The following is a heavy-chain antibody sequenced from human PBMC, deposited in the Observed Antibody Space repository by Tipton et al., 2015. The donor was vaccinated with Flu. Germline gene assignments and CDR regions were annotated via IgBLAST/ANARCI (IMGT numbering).Heavy chain of an antibody. V-gene: IGHV4-34*01. J-gene: IGHJ4*02. D-gene: IGHD6-13*01. CDR2: ISDTGST. CDR1: GRSLTNYY. CDR3: ARQFSSTWYVLDY. Sequence: GLVKPSETLSPSCTVSGRSLTNYYWTWVRQSPEKGLEWIGEISDTGSTNYNPSLKSRVTLSIDTSKNQFSLRLRSVTAADTAVYYCARQFSSTWYVLDYWGQGTLVTVSS.